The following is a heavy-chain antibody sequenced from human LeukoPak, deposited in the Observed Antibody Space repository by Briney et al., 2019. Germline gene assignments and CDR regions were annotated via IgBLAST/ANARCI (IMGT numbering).Heavy chain of an antibody. CDR2: IFNSGTV. CDR1: GGPLSTYY. Sequence: PSETLSLTCTVSGGPLSTYYWSWIRQSPTKGLEWIGYIFNSGTVSYNPSLKRRVTISAHTAKNQFSLRLTSVTAADTAIYYCAREWGISGRFDPWGQGTLVTVSS. CDR3: AREWGISGRFDP. J-gene: IGHJ5*02. D-gene: IGHD1-14*01. V-gene: IGHV4-4*08.